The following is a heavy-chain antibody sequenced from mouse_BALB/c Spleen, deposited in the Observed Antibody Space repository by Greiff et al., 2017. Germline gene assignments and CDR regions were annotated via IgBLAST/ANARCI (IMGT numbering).Heavy chain of an antibody. V-gene: IGHV1S22*01. D-gene: IGHD2-14*01. Sequence: LQQPGSELVRPGASVKLSCKASGYTFTSYWMHWVKQRHGQGLEWIGNIYPGSGSTNYDEKFKSKGTLTVDTSSSTAYMHLSSLTSEDSAVYYGTRGGNYRYSFAYWGQGTLVTVSA. CDR3: TRGGNYRYSFAY. J-gene: IGHJ3*01. CDR1: GYTFTSYW. CDR2: IYPGSGST.